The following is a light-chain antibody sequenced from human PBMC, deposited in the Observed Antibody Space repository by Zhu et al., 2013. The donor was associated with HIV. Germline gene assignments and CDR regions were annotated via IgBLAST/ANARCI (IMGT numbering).Light chain of an antibody. V-gene: IGKV3-15*01. Sequence: EIVMTQSPATLSVSPGERATLSCRASQSVSSDLAWYQQKPGQAPRLLIYGASTRATGFPARFSGSGSGTEFTLTISSLQSEDFAVYYCQQYDSWPPITFGPGTKVDFK. CDR2: GAS. CDR1: QSVSSD. CDR3: QQYDSWPPIT. J-gene: IGKJ3*01.